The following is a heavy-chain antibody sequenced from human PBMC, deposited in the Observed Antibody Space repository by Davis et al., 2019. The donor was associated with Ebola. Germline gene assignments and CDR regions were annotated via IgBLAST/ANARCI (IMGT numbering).Heavy chain of an antibody. CDR1: GDSVSSNSAA. CDR2: TYYRSKWYN. Sequence: MPSETLSLTCALSGDSVSSNSAAWNWIRQSPSRGLEWLGRTYYRSKWYNDYAVSVKSRITINPDTSKNQFSLQLNSVTPEDTAVYYCARDSSGWYAGLVYFDYWGQGTLVTVSS. D-gene: IGHD6-19*01. J-gene: IGHJ4*02. V-gene: IGHV6-1*01. CDR3: ARDSSGWYAGLVYFDY.